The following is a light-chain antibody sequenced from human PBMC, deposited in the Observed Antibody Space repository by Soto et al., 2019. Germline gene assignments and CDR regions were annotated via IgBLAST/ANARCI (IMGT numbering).Light chain of an antibody. V-gene: IGKV1-39*01. CDR2: AAS. J-gene: IGKJ1*01. CDR1: QHISTY. CDR3: QQSSTIPRT. Sequence: DIQMTQSPSSLSASVGDRVTISCRSSQHISTYLNWYQHKPGKAPKLLVYAASTLQSGVPSRFSGSGSGTDFRLTISSLPPEDFATYYCQQSSTIPRTFGQGTKVDLK.